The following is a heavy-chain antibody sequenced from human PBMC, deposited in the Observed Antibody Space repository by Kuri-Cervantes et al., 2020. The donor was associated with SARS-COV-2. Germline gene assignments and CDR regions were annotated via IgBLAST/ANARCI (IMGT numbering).Heavy chain of an antibody. CDR1: GFTFSSYA. V-gene: IGHV3-23*01. Sequence: ETLSLTCAASGFTFSSYAMSWVRQAPGKGLEWVSAISGSGGSTYYADSVKGRFTISRDNSKNTLYLQMNSLRAEDTAVYYCAMVRGGDYVFDYWGQGTLVTVSS. J-gene: IGHJ4*02. CDR2: ISGSGGST. D-gene: IGHD4-17*01. CDR3: AMVRGGDYVFDY.